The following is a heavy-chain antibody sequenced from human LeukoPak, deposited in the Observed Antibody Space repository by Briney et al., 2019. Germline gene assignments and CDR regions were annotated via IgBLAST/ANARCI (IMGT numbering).Heavy chain of an antibody. CDR3: ARLSNPYGGFHLDY. D-gene: IGHD3-10*01. CDR1: GDSMTTYY. J-gene: IGHJ4*02. Sequence: SETLSLTCSVSGDSMTTYYWSWIRQPPGKGLEWIGYIRYTGRTNYIPSLMRRVTMSIDTFRTQFSLKLNSVTAADTAVYFCARLSNPYGGFHLDYWGQGILVTVSS. V-gene: IGHV4-59*08. CDR2: IRYTGRT.